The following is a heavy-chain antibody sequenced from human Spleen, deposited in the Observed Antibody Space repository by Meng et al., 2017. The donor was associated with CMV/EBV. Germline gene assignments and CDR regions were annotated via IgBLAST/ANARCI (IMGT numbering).Heavy chain of an antibody. J-gene: IGHJ1*01. D-gene: IGHD3-3*01. Sequence: SLSPNRYYWGWIRQPPGKGLEWLGTIYHSESTYYNPSLKSRVTISVDTSKNQFSLKLSSVTAADTALYYCANYDFWTGCTKGYFQYWGRGTLVTVSS. V-gene: IGHV4-39*07. CDR3: ANYDFWTGCTKGYFQY. CDR2: IYHSEST. CDR1: SLSPNRYY.